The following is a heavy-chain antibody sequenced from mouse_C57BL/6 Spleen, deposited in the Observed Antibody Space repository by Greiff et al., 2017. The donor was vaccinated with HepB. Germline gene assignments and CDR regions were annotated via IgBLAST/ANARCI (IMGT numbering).Heavy chain of an antibody. J-gene: IGHJ2*01. CDR1: GYTFTSYD. Sequence: VQLQQSGPELVKPGASVKLSCKASGYTFTSYDINWVKQRPGQGLEWIGWIYPRDGSTKYNEKFKGKATLTVDTSSSTAYMELHSLTSEDSAVYFWARERDYYGSSYDSFDYWGQGTTLTVSS. CDR2: IYPRDGST. D-gene: IGHD1-1*01. CDR3: ARERDYYGSSYDSFDY. V-gene: IGHV1-85*01.